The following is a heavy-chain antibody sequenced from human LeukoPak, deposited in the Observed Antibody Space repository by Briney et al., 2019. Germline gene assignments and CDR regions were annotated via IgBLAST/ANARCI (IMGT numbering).Heavy chain of an antibody. D-gene: IGHD1-26*01. CDR3: SSVGVLDY. V-gene: IGHV3-73*01. Sequence: GGPLRLSCAASGFTFSDSAIHWVRQPSGKGLEWIGRIRSKANSYAAAYAASVKGRFTISRDDSRNTAYLQMNSLKTEDTAVYYCSSVGVLDYWGQGTLVTVSS. CDR1: GFTFSDSA. J-gene: IGHJ4*02. CDR2: IRSKANSYAA.